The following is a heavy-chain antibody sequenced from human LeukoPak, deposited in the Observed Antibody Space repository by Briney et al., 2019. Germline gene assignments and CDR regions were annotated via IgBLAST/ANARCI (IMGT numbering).Heavy chain of an antibody. CDR1: GYTFTGYY. Sequence: ASVKVSCKASGYTFTGYYMHWVRQAPGQGLEWMGWINPNSGGTNYAQKFQGRVTMTRDTSISTAYMELRSLRSDDTAVYYCARVNYYGSGSYDNWFDPWGQGTLVTVSS. V-gene: IGHV1-2*02. D-gene: IGHD3-10*01. CDR3: ARVNYYGSGSYDNWFDP. CDR2: INPNSGGT. J-gene: IGHJ5*02.